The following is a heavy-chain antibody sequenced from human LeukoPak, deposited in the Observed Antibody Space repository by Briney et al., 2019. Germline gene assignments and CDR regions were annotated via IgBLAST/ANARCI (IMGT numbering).Heavy chain of an antibody. Sequence: GGSLRLSCGASGFXFSSYSMNWVRQAPGKGLEWISFISSNSSYIYYADSVKGRFTISRDNAKNSLYLQMNSLRAEDTAVYYCASSRYYYDSSAYYPDYWGQGTLVTVSS. CDR1: GFXFSSYS. J-gene: IGHJ4*02. D-gene: IGHD3-22*01. CDR3: ASSRYYYDSSAYYPDY. V-gene: IGHV3-21*01. CDR2: ISSNSSYI.